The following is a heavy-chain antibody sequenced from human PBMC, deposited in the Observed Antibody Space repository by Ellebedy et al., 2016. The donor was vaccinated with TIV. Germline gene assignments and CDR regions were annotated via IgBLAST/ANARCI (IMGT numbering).Heavy chain of an antibody. J-gene: IGHJ4*02. D-gene: IGHD3-22*01. CDR1: GFTFSSYS. V-gene: IGHV3-48*01. CDR3: ARDAMIWIFDS. Sequence: PGGSLRPSCAALGFTFSSYSMNWVRKAPGKGRGRVSYLGNSVTKDYADCLRGRFTISSDKAKKSVYLQMNSLRVDDTGVCYCARDAMIWIFDSWVQGTLVTVSS. CDR2: LGNSVTK.